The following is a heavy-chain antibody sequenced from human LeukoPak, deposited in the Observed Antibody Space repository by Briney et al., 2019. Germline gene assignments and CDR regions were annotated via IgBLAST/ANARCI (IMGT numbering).Heavy chain of an antibody. Sequence: SETLSLTCTVSGGSISSYYWSWIRQPPGKGLEWIGYIYYSGSTNYNPSLKSRVTISVDTSKNQFSLKLSSVTAADTAVYYCARVQGYCSGGSCYSEAFDIWGQGTMVTVSS. CDR3: ARVQGYCSGGSCYSEAFDI. D-gene: IGHD2-15*01. CDR1: GGSISSYY. CDR2: IYYSGST. V-gene: IGHV4-59*01. J-gene: IGHJ3*02.